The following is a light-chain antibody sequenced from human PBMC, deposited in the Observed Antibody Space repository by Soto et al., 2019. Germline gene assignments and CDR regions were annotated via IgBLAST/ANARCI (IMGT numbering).Light chain of an antibody. J-gene: IGLJ2*01. CDR3: CSYAGSSTFVV. V-gene: IGLV2-23*02. Sequence: XSALTQPASVSXSPGQSITISCTGTSSDVGSYNLVSWYQQHPGKAPKLMIYEVSKRPSGVSNRFSGSKSGNTASLTISGLQAEDEADYYCCSYAGSSTFVVFGGGTKLTVL. CDR2: EVS. CDR1: SSDVGSYNL.